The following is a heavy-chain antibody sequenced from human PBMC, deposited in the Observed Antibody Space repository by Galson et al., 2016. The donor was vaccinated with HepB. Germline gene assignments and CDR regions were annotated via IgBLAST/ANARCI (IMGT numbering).Heavy chain of an antibody. CDR2: IIPIFGTA. CDR1: GGTFSIYA. Sequence: SVKVSCKASGGTFSIYAISWVRQAPGQGLEWMGGIIPIFGTANYAQKFQGRVTITADESTSTAYMELSSLRSEDTAVYYCARGGRTVTAYWYFDLWGRGTLVTVSS. V-gene: IGHV1-69*13. CDR3: ARGGRTVTAYWYFDL. J-gene: IGHJ2*01. D-gene: IGHD4-11*01.